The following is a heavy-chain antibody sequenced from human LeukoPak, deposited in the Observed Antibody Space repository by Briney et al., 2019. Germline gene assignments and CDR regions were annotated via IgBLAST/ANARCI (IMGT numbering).Heavy chain of an antibody. V-gene: IGHV4-59*08. Sequence: SETLSLTCTVAGGYISGYYWSWIRQPPGKGPEWIGYIYYSGSTNYNPSLKSRVTISVDTSKNQFSLKMNSVTAADTAVYYCARLASSGWSHCDYWGQGTLVTVPS. CDR1: GGYISGYY. J-gene: IGHJ4*02. D-gene: IGHD6-19*01. CDR2: IYYSGST. CDR3: ARLASSGWSHCDY.